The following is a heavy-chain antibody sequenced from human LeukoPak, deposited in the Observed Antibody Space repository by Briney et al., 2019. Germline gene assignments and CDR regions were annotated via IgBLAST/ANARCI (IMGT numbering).Heavy chain of an antibody. CDR2: IKKKTDGGTT. J-gene: IGHJ4*02. CDR1: GFTFSNAW. CDR3: TTSNFGFPFDY. V-gene: IGHV3-15*01. D-gene: IGHD3-3*01. Sequence: PGGSLRLSCAAPGFTFSNAWMSWVCQAPGKGLEWVGRIKKKTDGGTTDYAAPVKGRFTISRDDSKNTLYLQINSLKTEDTAVYYCTTSNFGFPFDYWGQGTLVTVSS.